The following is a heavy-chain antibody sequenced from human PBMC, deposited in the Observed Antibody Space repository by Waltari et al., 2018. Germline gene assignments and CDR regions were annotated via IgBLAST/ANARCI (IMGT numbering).Heavy chain of an antibody. D-gene: IGHD5-12*01. CDR3: VKAFRGYSGSYFDI. CDR2: GGGSGATK. CDR1: GFSFGGFG. V-gene: IGHV3-23*01. Sequence: EVQLLESGGGLVQPGGSLRLSCAASGFSFGGFGRNWVRQAPGKGLGGVSGGGGSGATKYDADSVRGRFTVSRDNNRDTVDLQMNSLRAEDTAVYYCVKAFRGYSGSYFDIWGRGTLVAVSA. J-gene: IGHJ4*02.